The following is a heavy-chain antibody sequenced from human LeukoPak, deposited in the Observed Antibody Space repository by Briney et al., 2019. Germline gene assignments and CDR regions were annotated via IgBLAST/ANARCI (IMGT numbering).Heavy chain of an antibody. CDR2: IRGGGGPT. CDR1: GLTFGDFA. D-gene: IGHD1-26*01. J-gene: IGHJ4*02. Sequence: PGGSLRLSCAASGLTFGDFAMHWVRQAPGKGLECVSLIRGGGGPTFYADSVKGRFTISRDNRKNSLFLEMNSLRIEDTALYYCVRGLPGSFYWRQGTLVTVSS. CDR3: VRGLPGSFY. V-gene: IGHV3-43*02.